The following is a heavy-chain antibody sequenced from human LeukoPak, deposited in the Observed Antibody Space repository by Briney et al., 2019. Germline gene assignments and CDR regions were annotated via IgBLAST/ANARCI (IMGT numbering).Heavy chain of an antibody. V-gene: IGHV3-23*01. D-gene: IGHD3-16*01. CDR3: AKDRGFGQSYYFDY. CDR1: GFTSSSYG. CDR2: ISGSGGST. Sequence: GGSLRLSCAASGFTSSSYGMSWVRQAPGKGLEWVSGISGSGGSTYYADSVKGRFTISRDNSKNTLYLQMNSLRAEDTAVYYCAKDRGFGQSYYFDYWGQGTLVTVSS. J-gene: IGHJ4*02.